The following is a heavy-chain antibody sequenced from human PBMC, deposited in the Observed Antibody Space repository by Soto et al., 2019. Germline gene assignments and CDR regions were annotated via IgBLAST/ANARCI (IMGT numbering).Heavy chain of an antibody. V-gene: IGHV4-34*01. CDR1: GGSFSGYY. Sequence: SETLSLTCAVYGGSFSGYYWSWIRQPPGKGLEWIGEINHSGSTNYNPSLKSRVTISVDTSKNQFSLKLSSVTAADTAVYYCARGHYRIAARPDWFDPWGQGTLVTVSS. CDR2: INHSGST. J-gene: IGHJ5*02. D-gene: IGHD6-6*01. CDR3: ARGHYRIAARPDWFDP.